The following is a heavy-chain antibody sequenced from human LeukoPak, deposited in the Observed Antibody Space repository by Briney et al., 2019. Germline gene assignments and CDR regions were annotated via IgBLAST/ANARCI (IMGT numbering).Heavy chain of an antibody. Sequence: GGSLRLSCVASGFTFSNYAMNWVRQAPGKGLEWVAVISYDGSNKYYADSVKGRFTISRDNSKNTLYLQMNSLRAEDTAVYYCAKDWNYGYWGQGTLVTVSS. V-gene: IGHV3-30*18. CDR3: AKDWNYGY. J-gene: IGHJ4*02. CDR1: GFTFSNYA. D-gene: IGHD1-7*01. CDR2: ISYDGSNK.